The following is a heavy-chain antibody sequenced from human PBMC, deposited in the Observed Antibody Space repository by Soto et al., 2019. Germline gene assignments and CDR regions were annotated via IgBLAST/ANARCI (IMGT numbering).Heavy chain of an antibody. J-gene: IGHJ4*02. CDR1: GGTFSSYA. Sequence: GASVKVSCKASGGTFSSYAISWVRQAPGQGLEWMGGIIPIFGTANYAQKFQGRVTITADESTSTAYMELSGLRSEDTAVYYCANLYWSYYNEKTPLWGQGTLVTVSS. D-gene: IGHD3-10*01. CDR3: ANLYWSYYNEKTPL. CDR2: IIPIFGTA. V-gene: IGHV1-69*13.